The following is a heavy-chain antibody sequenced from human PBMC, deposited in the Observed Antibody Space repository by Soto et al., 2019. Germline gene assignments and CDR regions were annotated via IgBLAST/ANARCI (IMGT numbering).Heavy chain of an antibody. J-gene: IGHJ5*02. CDR1: GGSITSGGSF. D-gene: IGHD2-15*01. V-gene: IGHV4-31*03. Sequence: KTXATLSLAFTVSGGSITSGGSFWSWTRQHPGKGPEWIAFIGYSGSTSYNPSLASRVTISADTYKSQFSLNLRSVTAADTAVYYCARGGASSKWFAPWGQGTLVTVSS. CDR3: ARGGASSKWFAP. CDR2: IGYSGST.